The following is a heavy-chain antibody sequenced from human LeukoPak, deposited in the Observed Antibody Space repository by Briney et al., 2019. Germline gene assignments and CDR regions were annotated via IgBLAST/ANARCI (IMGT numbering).Heavy chain of an antibody. J-gene: IGHJ4*02. CDR1: GGSISPHY. D-gene: IGHD4-17*01. CDR2: IFHSGLT. V-gene: IGHV4-59*11. Sequence: SETLSPTCTVSGGSISPHYWTWIRQTPGKGLEWIGYIFHSGLTNYNSALRSRVTLSVDTARNQLSLKLTSVTAADTAVYYCTREVSTVTFDYWGQGTLVTVSS. CDR3: TREVSTVTFDY.